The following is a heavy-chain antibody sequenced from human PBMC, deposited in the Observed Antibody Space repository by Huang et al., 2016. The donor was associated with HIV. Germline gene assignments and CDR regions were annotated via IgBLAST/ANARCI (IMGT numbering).Heavy chain of an antibody. CDR1: GFSISSYW. D-gene: IGHD3-22*01. CDR3: ARDPRIQSWLNFFDY. CDR2: INSDGSST. J-gene: IGHJ4*02. Sequence: EVQLVESGGGLVQPGGSLRLSCAASGFSISSYWMHWVCQAPGKGVVWVSRINSDGSSTSYADSGKGRFTISRDNAKNTLYLQMNSLRAEDTAVYYCARDPRIQSWLNFFDYWGQGTLVSVSS. V-gene: IGHV3-74*01.